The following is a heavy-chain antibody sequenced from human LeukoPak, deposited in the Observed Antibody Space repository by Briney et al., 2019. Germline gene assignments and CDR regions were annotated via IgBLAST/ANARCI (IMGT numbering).Heavy chain of an antibody. CDR3: TRAGPYGEIKFDY. J-gene: IGHJ4*02. V-gene: IGHV3-7*03. Sequence: PGGSLRLSCVASGFTFGKYWMSWVRQAPGKGLEWVANIKLDGSEKNYVDSVKGRFTISRDNTKNSLYLQMNSLKTEDTAVYYCTRAGPYGEIKFDYWGQGTLVTVSS. CDR2: IKLDGSEK. CDR1: GFTFGKYW. D-gene: IGHD4-17*01.